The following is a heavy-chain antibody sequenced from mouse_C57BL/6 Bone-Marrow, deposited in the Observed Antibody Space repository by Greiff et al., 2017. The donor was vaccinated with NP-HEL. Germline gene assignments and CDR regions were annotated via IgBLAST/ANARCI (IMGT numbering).Heavy chain of an antibody. D-gene: IGHD2-3*01. V-gene: IGHV14-3*01. CDR1: GFHIKNTY. CDR2: IDPANGNT. Sequence: VQLQQSVAELVRPGASVKLSCTASGFHIKNTYMHWVKQRPEQGLAWIGRIDPANGNTKYAPNFQGKATITADTSSNTAYLQLSSLTSEDTAIYYCARPPIYDGYYWYFDVWGTGTTVTISS. CDR3: ARPPIYDGYYWYFDV. J-gene: IGHJ1*03.